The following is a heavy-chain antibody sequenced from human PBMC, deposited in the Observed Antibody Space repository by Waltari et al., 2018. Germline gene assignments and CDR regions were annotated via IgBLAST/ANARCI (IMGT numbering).Heavy chain of an antibody. V-gene: IGHV4-34*01. D-gene: IGHD6-6*01. CDR1: GGSFSGYY. CDR3: ACLTDPIASRMGLFDS. CDR2: INHSGST. J-gene: IGHJ4*02. Sequence: QVQLQQWGAGLLKPSETLSLTCAVYGGSFSGYYWSWIRQPPGKGLEWIGEINHSGSTNYNPSLKSRVTISVATSTNQFSLKLSSVTAADTAVYYCACLTDPIASRMGLFDSWGQGTLVTVSS.